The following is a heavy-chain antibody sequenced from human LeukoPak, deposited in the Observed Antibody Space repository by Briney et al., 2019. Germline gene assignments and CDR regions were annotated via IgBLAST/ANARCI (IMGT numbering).Heavy chain of an antibody. Sequence: GGSLRLSCAASGFSFSSYAMHWVRQAPGKGLEWVAVIWYDGGNKYYADSVKGRFTISRDNSKNTQYLQTNSLRAEDTAVYYCARGVIVEDYYFDYWGQGTLVTVSS. V-gene: IGHV3-33*01. CDR1: GFSFSSYA. J-gene: IGHJ4*02. D-gene: IGHD3-22*01. CDR3: ARGVIVEDYYFDY. CDR2: IWYDGGNK.